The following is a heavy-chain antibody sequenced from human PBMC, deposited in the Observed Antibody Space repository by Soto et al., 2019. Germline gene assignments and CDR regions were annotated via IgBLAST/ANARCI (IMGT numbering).Heavy chain of an antibody. CDR2: VIPIVDLT. J-gene: IGHJ6*02. CDR3: ARDQDFVDGSEPSYGLDV. Sequence: QVQLVQSGAEVKRPGSSVKVSCKTSGGTFSSYTISWVRQAPGQGLEWMGRVIPIVDLTNYAQKFQGRVTISADESTSTVHMELSSLRSEDTAVYYCARDQDFVDGSEPSYGLDVWGQGTTVTVSS. V-gene: IGHV1-69*08. CDR1: GGTFSSYT. D-gene: IGHD3-10*01.